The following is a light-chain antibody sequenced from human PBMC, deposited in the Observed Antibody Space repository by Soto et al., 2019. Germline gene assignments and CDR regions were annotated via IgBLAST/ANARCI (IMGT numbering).Light chain of an antibody. CDR3: AAWDDSLSGPV. CDR1: SSNIGSNY. Sequence: QSAVTQPPSASGTPGQRVTISCSGSSSNIGSNYVYWYQQPPGTAPKILIYGNDQRPSGVPDRFSGSKSGTSASLAISGLRSDDEADYYCAAWDDSLSGPVFGGGTKLTVL. J-gene: IGLJ2*01. CDR2: GND. V-gene: IGLV1-47*02.